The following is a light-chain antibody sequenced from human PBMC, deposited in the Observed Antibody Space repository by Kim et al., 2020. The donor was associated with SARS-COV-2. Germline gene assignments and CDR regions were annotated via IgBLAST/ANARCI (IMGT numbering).Light chain of an antibody. CDR1: SLRSYY. J-gene: IGLJ2*01. V-gene: IGLV3-19*01. Sequence: SSELTQVPAVSVALGQTVRITCQGDSLRSYYATWYQQKPGQAPIVVIYGKNNRPSGIPDRFSGSSSGDTASLTITGTQAGDEADYYCNSRGSNDNVLFGGGTQLTVL. CDR2: GKN. CDR3: NSRGSNDNVL.